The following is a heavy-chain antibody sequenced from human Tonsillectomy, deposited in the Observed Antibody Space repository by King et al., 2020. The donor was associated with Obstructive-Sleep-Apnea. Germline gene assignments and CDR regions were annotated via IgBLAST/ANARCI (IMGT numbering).Heavy chain of an antibody. CDR2: MNPKSGNT. CDR1: GYTFTSYD. D-gene: IGHD3-10*01. V-gene: IGHV1-8*01. J-gene: IGHJ4*02. CDR3: ARIHYNSGSY. Sequence: VQLVESGAEVKKPGASVKFSCKASGYTFTSYDINWLRQATGQGLECMGWMNPKSGNTGYAHKVQGRVTMTSKTSISTAYMELSSLRSEDTALYYCARIHYNSGSYWGQGTLVTVSS.